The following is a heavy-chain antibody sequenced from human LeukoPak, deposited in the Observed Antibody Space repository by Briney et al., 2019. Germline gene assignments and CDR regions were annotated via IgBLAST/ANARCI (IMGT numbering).Heavy chain of an antibody. CDR1: GYTFTGYY. CDR2: INPKSGGI. V-gene: IGHV1-2*06. CDR3: ARAEITIFGPTYRPVDY. Sequence: GASVKVSCKASGYTFTGYYMHWVRHAPGQGLEWMGRINPKSGGINYAQKFQARVTMTRHTSISTAHLELSRLRPDDTAVYYCARAEITIFGPTYRPVDYWGQGTLVTVSS. J-gene: IGHJ4*02. D-gene: IGHD3-3*01.